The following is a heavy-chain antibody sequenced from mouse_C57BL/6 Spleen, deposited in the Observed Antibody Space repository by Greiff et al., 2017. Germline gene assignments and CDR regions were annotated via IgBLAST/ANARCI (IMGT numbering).Heavy chain of an antibody. CDR2: ISDGGSYT. J-gene: IGHJ2*01. CDR1: GFTFSSYA. D-gene: IGHD2-2*01. V-gene: IGHV5-4*03. Sequence: EVKLMESGGGLVKPGGSLKLSCAASGFTFSSYAMSWVRQTPEKRLEWVATISDGGSYTYYPDNVKGRFTISRDNTKKTLYLQMSHMKSEDTAMYYCAKSYVNDYSFDYRGHRTTLTVSS. CDR3: AKSYVNDYSFDY.